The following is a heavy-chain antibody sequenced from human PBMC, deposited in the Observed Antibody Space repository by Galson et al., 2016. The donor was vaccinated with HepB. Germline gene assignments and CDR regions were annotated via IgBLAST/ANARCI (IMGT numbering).Heavy chain of an antibody. CDR2: ISPGGST. J-gene: IGHJ4*02. V-gene: IGHV3-23*01. D-gene: IGHD2-15*01. Sequence: SLRLSCAASGFTFSSYGMSWVRQAPGQGLEWVSSISPGGSTYTDSVKGRFTISRDNSRNTLYLEMNSLRAKDTAVYYCAKRGGLKYYFDCWGQGTLVTVSS. CDR1: GFTFSSYG. CDR3: AKRGGLKYYFDC.